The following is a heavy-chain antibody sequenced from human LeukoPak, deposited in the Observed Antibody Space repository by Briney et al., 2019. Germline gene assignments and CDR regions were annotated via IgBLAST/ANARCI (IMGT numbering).Heavy chain of an antibody. V-gene: IGHV1-2*02. J-gene: IGHJ4*02. D-gene: IGHD6-13*01. CDR1: GYTVTCYY. Sequence: ASVTASCKASGYTVTCYYMHWGRQAPGQGVEWRGWINPNSGGTNYAQKFQGRVTMTRDTSISTAYMELSRLRSDDTAVYYCARAAADLDYWGQGTLVTVSS. CDR2: INPNSGGT. CDR3: ARAAADLDY.